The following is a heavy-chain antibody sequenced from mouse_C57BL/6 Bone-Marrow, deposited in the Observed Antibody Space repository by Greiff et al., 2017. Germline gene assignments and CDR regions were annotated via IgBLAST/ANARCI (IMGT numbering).Heavy chain of an antibody. CDR3: ARDDYDGGDYAMDY. V-gene: IGHV7-1*01. D-gene: IGHD2-4*01. Sequence: EVKVVESGGGLVQSGRSLRLSCATSGFTFSDFYMEWVRQAPGKGLEWIAASRNKANDYTTEYSASVKGRFIVSRDTSQSILYLQMNALRAEDTASYYCARDDYDGGDYAMDYWGQGTSVTVSS. CDR2: SRNKANDYTT. CDR1: GFTFSDFY. J-gene: IGHJ4*01.